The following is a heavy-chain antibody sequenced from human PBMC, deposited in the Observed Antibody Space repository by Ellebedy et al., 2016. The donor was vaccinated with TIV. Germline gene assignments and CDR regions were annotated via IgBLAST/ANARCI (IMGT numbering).Heavy chain of an antibody. Sequence: ASVKVSCKASGYTFIANYIHWVRQAPGQGLEWMGWISPDSGGTNFAQEFQGRVTMTRDMSTSTAYLDLSGLRSDDTASYYCASFIFGEVIDFWGQGTLVTVSS. CDR3: ASFIFGEVIDF. V-gene: IGHV1-2*02. D-gene: IGHD3-16*02. CDR1: GYTFIANY. CDR2: ISPDSGGT. J-gene: IGHJ4*02.